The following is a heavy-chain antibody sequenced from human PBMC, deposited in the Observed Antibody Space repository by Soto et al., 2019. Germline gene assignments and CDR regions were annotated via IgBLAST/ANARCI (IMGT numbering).Heavy chain of an antibody. CDR1: GYVFTSYG. D-gene: IGHD1-26*01. CDR2: ISGYNGNT. V-gene: IGHV1-18*01. J-gene: IGHJ4*02. Sequence: VQLVQSGAEVKKPGASVKVSCKASGYVFTSYGLSWVRQAPGQGLEWMGWISGYNGNTKYAQKFQGRVTMTTDTATSTAYMELRSLRSDDTAVYYCARDFRRGSHYVPYYLYYWGQGTLVTVSS. CDR3: ARDFRRGSHYVPYYLYY.